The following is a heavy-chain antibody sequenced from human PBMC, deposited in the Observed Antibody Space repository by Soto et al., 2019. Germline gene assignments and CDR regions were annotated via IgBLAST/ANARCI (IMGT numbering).Heavy chain of an antibody. CDR1: GFTFTNAW. V-gene: IGHV3-15*01. Sequence: EVQLVESGGGLVKSGGSLRLSCAASGFTFTNAWMSWVRQAPWKGLEWVGRIKSKTDGEVTDYSAPVKGRFIISRDDAKNTLLLQMNSLKSEDTAGYYCTTDPDQRGLQRPFDYWVQGTLVTGSS. J-gene: IGHJ4*02. CDR2: IKSKTDGEVT. D-gene: IGHD2-2*01. CDR3: TTDPDQRGLQRPFDY.